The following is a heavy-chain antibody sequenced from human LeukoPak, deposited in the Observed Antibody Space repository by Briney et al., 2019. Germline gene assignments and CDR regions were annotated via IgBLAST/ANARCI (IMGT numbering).Heavy chain of an antibody. J-gene: IGHJ3*02. CDR1: GYTFTSYG. V-gene: IGHV1-18*01. D-gene: IGHD2-2*01. CDR2: ISAYNGNT. CDR3: ARVDVVVPAAADAFDI. Sequence: ASVKVSCKASGYTFTSYGISWVRQAPGQGLERMGWISAYNGNTNYAQKLQGRVTMTTDTSTSTAYMELRSLRSDDTAVYYCARVDVVVPAAADAFDIWGQGTMVTVSS.